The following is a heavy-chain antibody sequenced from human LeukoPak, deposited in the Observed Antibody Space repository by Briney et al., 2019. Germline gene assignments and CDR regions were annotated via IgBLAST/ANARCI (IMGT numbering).Heavy chain of an antibody. CDR3: ARVSSSGPFFDY. Sequence: ASVKVSCTASGYTFTSYGISWVRQAPGQGLEWMGWISAYNGNTNYAQKLQGRVTMTTDTSTSTAYMELRSLRSDDTAVYYCARVSSSGPFFDYWGQGTLVTVSS. CDR2: ISAYNGNT. V-gene: IGHV1-18*01. CDR1: GYTFTSYG. D-gene: IGHD3-22*01. J-gene: IGHJ4*02.